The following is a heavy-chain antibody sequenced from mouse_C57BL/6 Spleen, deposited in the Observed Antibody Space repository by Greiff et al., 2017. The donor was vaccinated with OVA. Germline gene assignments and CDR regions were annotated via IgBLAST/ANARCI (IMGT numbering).Heavy chain of an antibody. J-gene: IGHJ2*01. D-gene: IGHD1-1*01. CDR3: ARGFAVVAPFDY. Sequence: QVQLQQPGAELVKPGASVKMSCKASGYTFTSYWITWVKQRPGQGLAWIGDIYPGSGSTNYNEKFKSKATLTVDTSSSTAYMQLSSLTSEDSAVYYCARGFAVVAPFDYWGQGTTLTVSS. V-gene: IGHV1-55*01. CDR1: GYTFTSYW. CDR2: IYPGSGST.